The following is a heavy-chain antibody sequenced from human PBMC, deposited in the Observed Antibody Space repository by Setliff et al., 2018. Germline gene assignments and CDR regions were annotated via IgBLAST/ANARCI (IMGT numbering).Heavy chain of an antibody. CDR3: ARIGFGYYSTSGAWYLDN. J-gene: IGHJ4*02. CDR1: GYSFTSYT. V-gene: IGHV1-3*01. CDR2: VSPGNGNT. D-gene: IGHD2-8*01. Sequence: GASVKVSCKASGYSFTSYTIHWARQAPGQGLEWMGWVSPGNGNTAYSQKIQDRVTITRDTSASTAYMELSSLRSEDTAVYYCARIGFGYYSTSGAWYLDNWGQGTLVTVSS.